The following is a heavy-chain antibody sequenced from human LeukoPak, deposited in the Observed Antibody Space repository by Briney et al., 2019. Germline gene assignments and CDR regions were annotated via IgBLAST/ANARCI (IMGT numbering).Heavy chain of an antibody. V-gene: IGHV3-7*01. CDR3: ARGGYSYGLLTLHFDY. Sequence: AGGSLRLSCAASGFTFRSYWMSWVRQAPGKGLEWVANIKQDESEKYYVDSVKGRFTISRDNAKNSLYLQMNSLRAEDTAVYYCARGGYSYGLLTLHFDYWGQGTLVTVSS. CDR2: IKQDESEK. D-gene: IGHD5-18*01. CDR1: GFTFRSYW. J-gene: IGHJ4*02.